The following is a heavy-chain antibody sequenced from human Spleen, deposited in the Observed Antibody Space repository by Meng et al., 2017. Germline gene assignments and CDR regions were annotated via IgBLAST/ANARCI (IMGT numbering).Heavy chain of an antibody. J-gene: IGHJ5*02. D-gene: IGHD3-10*01. CDR2: ISDDGNDK. CDR3: AKGRDLQWFGVFDP. CDR1: GFTFRSYP. V-gene: IGHV3-30*04. Sequence: GESLKISCAASGFTFRSYPMHWVRQAPGKGLEWVAVISDDGNDKHSADSVKGRFTISRDTSKNTLYLQMNSLRAEDTAVYHCAKGRDLQWFGVFDPWGQGTQVTVSS.